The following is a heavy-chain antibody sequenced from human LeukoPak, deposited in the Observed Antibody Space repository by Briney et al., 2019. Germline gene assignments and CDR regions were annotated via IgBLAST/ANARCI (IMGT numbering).Heavy chain of an antibody. Sequence: PGGSLRLSCVASGFTFSSYGMSWVRQGPGKGLEWVSGISGSRGRTHYADSAKGRLTLSRDNSKNTLYLHMHSLRAEDTAVYYCAKDRDLVWLHPSFDYWGQGTLVTVSS. V-gene: IGHV3-23*01. CDR3: AKDRDLVWLHPSFDY. CDR2: ISGSRGRT. CDR1: GFTFSSYG. J-gene: IGHJ4*02. D-gene: IGHD3-9*01.